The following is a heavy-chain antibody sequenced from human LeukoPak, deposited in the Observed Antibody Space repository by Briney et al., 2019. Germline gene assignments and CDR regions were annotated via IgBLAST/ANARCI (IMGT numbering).Heavy chain of an antibody. CDR3: ARDAAPIVGATTPNYNWFDP. J-gene: IGHJ5*02. CDR1: GYTFTSNG. V-gene: IGHV1-18*01. Sequence: ASVKVSCKASGYTFTSNGISWVRQAPGQGLEWMGWISAYNGNTNYAQKLQGRVTMTTDTSMSTAYMELRSLRSDDTAVYYCARDAAPIVGATTPNYNWFDPWGQGTLVTVSS. CDR2: ISAYNGNT. D-gene: IGHD1-26*01.